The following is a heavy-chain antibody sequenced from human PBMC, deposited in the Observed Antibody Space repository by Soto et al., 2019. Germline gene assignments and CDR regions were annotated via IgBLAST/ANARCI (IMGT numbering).Heavy chain of an antibody. CDR3: ARGLWFGEPCGMDV. D-gene: IGHD3-10*01. CDR1: GYTFTSYD. Sequence: QVQLVQSGAEVKKPGASVKVSCKASGYTFTSYDINWVRQATGQGLEWMGWMNPNSGNTGYAQKFQGRVTMTRNTSISTAYMGRSSLRSEDTAVYYWARGLWFGEPCGMDVWGQGTTVPVSS. J-gene: IGHJ6*02. V-gene: IGHV1-8*01. CDR2: MNPNSGNT.